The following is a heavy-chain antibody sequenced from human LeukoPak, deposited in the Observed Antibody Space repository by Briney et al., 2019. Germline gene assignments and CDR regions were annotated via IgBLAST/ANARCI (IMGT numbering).Heavy chain of an antibody. CDR2: FDSDGSST. Sequence: GGSLRLSCAVSGFTLTSDKMHWFRQAPGKGLWWVSRFDSDGSSTTYADSVRGRFTSSRENAKNTLYLQMNSLRAEDTAVYYCARGSSNWNNAFDIWGQGKMVIVSS. CDR3: ARGSSNWNNAFDI. J-gene: IGHJ3*02. V-gene: IGHV3-74*01. CDR1: GFTLTSDK. D-gene: IGHD1-1*01.